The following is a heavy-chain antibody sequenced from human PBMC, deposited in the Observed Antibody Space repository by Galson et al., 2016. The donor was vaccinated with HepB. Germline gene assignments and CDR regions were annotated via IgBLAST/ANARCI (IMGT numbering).Heavy chain of an antibody. CDR3: ARVGEDIVATTAGFEH. CDR1: GYTFNNYC. J-gene: IGHJ4*02. CDR2: INPSGDST. D-gene: IGHD5-12*01. V-gene: IGHV1-46*02. Sequence: SVKVSCKASGYTFNNYCMHWVRQAPGQGPEWMGIINPSGDSTTYAQKFHGRVTMTRDTSTSTAYMELISLTSEDTAVYYCARVGEDIVATTAGFEHWGQGTLVTVSS.